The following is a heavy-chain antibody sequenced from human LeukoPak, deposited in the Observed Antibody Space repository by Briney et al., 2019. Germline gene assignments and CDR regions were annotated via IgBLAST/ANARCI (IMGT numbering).Heavy chain of an antibody. Sequence: ASVKVSCKASGYTFTCYYMHWVRQAPGQGLEWMGWINPNSGGTNYAQKFQGWVTMTRETSISTASMELRRLRSDDTGVYYCASAGRAPAPSGIAVAQPGFDPWGQGTLVTVSS. CDR2: INPNSGGT. CDR1: GYTFTCYY. V-gene: IGHV1-2*04. CDR3: ASAGRAPAPSGIAVAQPGFDP. J-gene: IGHJ5*02. D-gene: IGHD6-19*01.